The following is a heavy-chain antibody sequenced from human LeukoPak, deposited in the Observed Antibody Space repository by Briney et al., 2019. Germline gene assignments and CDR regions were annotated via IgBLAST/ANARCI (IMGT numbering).Heavy chain of an antibody. CDR3: AREPSESFRFDY. D-gene: IGHD1-26*01. Sequence: GASVTVSCKASGYTFTTYYIHWVRQAPGQGLEWVGIMKSNSGSTTYAQQFQGRVTMTRDTSTSTVYMELSSLRSEDTAVYYCAREPSESFRFDYWGQGTLVTVSS. J-gene: IGHJ4*02. V-gene: IGHV1-46*01. CDR1: GYTFTTYY. CDR2: MKSNSGST.